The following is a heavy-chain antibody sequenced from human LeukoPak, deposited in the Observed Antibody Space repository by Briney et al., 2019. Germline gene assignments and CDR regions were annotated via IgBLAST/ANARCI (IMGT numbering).Heavy chain of an antibody. V-gene: IGHV4-38-2*01. CDR1: GYSISSGYY. CDR2: IHHSGNS. CDR3: AIVKYYSSGYYIGEFYFDY. D-gene: IGHD3-22*01. Sequence: SETLSLTCAVSGYSISSGYYWGWIRQPPGEGLEWIGSIHHSGNSYYNPSLKSRVTISLDTSKNQFSLKLSSVTAADTAFYYCAIVKYYSSGYYIGEFYFDYWGQGTLVTVSS. J-gene: IGHJ4*02.